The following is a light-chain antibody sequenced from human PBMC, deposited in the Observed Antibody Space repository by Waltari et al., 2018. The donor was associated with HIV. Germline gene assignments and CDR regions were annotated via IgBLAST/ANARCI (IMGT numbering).Light chain of an antibody. CDR3: QTWAPGIRV. Sequence: QLVLTQSPSASASLGASVKLTCTLSSGHANYAIAWHQLQPGKGPRYLMNVIDDGSHNKGAGIPDRFSGSSSGAGRFLSISSLQSQDEAEYYCQTWAPGIRVFGGGTKLTVL. V-gene: IGLV4-69*01. CDR1: SGHANYA. J-gene: IGLJ3*02. CDR2: VIDDGSH.